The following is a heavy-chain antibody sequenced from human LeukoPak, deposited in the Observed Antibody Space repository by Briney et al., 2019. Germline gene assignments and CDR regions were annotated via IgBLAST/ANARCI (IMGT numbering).Heavy chain of an antibody. J-gene: IGHJ6*02. D-gene: IGHD3-22*01. CDR2: ISGSGDST. CDR1: GFTFSTYS. V-gene: IGHV3-23*01. Sequence: GGSLRLSCAASGFTFSTYSMNWVRRAPGKGLEWVSGISGSGDSTDYADSVKGRFTISRDNSKNTLYLQMNSLRAEDTAVYHCAKGYYDSTSNYYYYGMDVWGQGTTVTVSS. CDR3: AKGYYDSTSNYYYYGMDV.